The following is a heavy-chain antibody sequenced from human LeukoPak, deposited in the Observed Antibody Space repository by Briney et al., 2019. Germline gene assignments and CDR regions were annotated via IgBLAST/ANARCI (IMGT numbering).Heavy chain of an antibody. CDR1: GFTFSNYD. J-gene: IGHJ4*02. D-gene: IGHD1-26*01. CDR2: ISGRSSTI. V-gene: IGHV3-48*01. Sequence: GGSLRLSCAASGFTFSNYDMNWVRQAPGKGLEWVSYISGRSSTIYYADSVKGRFTISRDNAKSSMYLQMNSLRAEDTAVYYCARDRLKSGSYYFDYWGQGTLVTVSS. CDR3: ARDRLKSGSYYFDY.